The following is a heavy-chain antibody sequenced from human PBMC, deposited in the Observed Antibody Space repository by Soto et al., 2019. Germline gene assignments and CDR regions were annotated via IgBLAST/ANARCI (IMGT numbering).Heavy chain of an antibody. CDR1: GYTFTNYG. Sequence: QVQLLQSGAELTKPGASVKVSCKASGYTFTNYGISWVRQAPGQGLEWMGWINTYHGNTKYAQKLQGRVTMTNDTSTSTANMEMTSLRSDDTAVYYCARSPGYSGSGGYFYYGMKIWGQGTTVIVYS. V-gene: IGHV1-18*01. CDR3: ARSPGYSGSGGYFYYGMKI. J-gene: IGHJ6*02. D-gene: IGHD6-13*01. CDR2: INTYHGNT.